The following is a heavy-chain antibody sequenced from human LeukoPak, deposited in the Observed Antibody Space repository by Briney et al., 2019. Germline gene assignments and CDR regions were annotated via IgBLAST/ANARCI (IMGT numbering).Heavy chain of an antibody. J-gene: IGHJ4*02. Sequence: GGSLRLSCAAPGFTFSSYSMNWVRQAPGKGLEWVSPISSSSSYIYYADSVKGRFTISRDNAKNSLYLQMNSLRAEDTAVYYCARSNSSGWAFDYWGQGTLVTVSS. D-gene: IGHD6-19*01. CDR2: ISSSSSYI. V-gene: IGHV3-21*01. CDR3: ARSNSSGWAFDY. CDR1: GFTFSSYS.